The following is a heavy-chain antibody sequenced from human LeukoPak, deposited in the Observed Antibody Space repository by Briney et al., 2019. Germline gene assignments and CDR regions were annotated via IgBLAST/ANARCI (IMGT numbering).Heavy chain of an antibody. CDR3: ASAYSSSWYGYMDV. V-gene: IGHV3-30*04. Sequence: PGGSLRLSCAASGFTFSSYAMHWVRQAPGKGLEWVAVISYDGSNKYYADSVKGRFTISRDNSKNTLYLQMNSLRAEDTAVYYCASAYSSSWYGYMDVWGKGTTVTVSS. J-gene: IGHJ6*03. CDR2: ISYDGSNK. D-gene: IGHD6-13*01. CDR1: GFTFSSYA.